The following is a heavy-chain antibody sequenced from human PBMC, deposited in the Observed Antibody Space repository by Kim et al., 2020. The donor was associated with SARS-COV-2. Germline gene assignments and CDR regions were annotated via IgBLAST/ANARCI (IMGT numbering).Heavy chain of an antibody. J-gene: IGHJ3*02. CDR3: ATDLRRGIAVDMGAFDI. D-gene: IGHD6-19*01. Sequence: FQGRVTMTEDTSTDTAYMELSSLRSEDTAVYYCATDLRRGIAVDMGAFDIWGQGTMVTVSS. V-gene: IGHV1-24*01.